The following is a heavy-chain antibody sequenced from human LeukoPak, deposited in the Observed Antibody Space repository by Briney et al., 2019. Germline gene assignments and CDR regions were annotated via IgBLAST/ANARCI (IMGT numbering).Heavy chain of an antibody. J-gene: IGHJ4*02. V-gene: IGHV3-21*01. CDR3: ARTYYYGSGSNDY. D-gene: IGHD3-10*01. Sequence: GGSLRLSCATSGFTFSNYNMNWVRQAPGKGLEWASSISGSTNYIYFADSVKGRFTISRDNAKNSLYLQMNSLRAEDTAVYYCARTYYYGSGSNDYWGQGTLVTVSS. CDR1: GFTFSNYN. CDR2: ISGSTNYI.